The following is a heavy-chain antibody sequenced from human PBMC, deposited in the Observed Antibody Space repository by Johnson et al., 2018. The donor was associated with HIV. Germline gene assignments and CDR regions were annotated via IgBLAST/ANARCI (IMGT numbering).Heavy chain of an antibody. CDR3: ARASVSSPRYSSSSEDAFDI. Sequence: VQLVESGGGLVKPGGSLRLSCAASGFIFSNAWMSWVRQAPGKGLEWVGRIRSKANSYATAYAASVKGRFTISRDDSKNTAYLQMNSLRAEDTAVYYCARASVSSPRYSSSSEDAFDIWGQGTMVTVSS. J-gene: IGHJ3*02. CDR1: GFIFSNAW. V-gene: IGHV3-73*01. D-gene: IGHD6-6*01. CDR2: IRSKANSYAT.